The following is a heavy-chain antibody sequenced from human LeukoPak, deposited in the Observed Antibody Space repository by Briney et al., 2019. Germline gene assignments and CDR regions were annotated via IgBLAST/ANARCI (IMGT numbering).Heavy chain of an antibody. CDR2: IASSGNYI. V-gene: IGHV3-21*01. J-gene: IGHJ4*02. D-gene: IGHD3-10*01. CDR3: ARGPSEWFGESTV. Sequence: GGSLRLSCVASGFNFNRYSMTWVRQAPGRGLEWVSSIASSGNYIYYADSVKGRFTISRDNAKNSLYLQMHSLRAEDTSVYYCARGPSEWFGESTVWGQGTLVTVSS. CDR1: GFNFNRYS.